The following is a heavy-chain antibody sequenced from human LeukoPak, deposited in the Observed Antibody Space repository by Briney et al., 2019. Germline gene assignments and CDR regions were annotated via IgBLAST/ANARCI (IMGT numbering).Heavy chain of an antibody. CDR2: IILIFGTA. CDR1: GGTFSSYA. J-gene: IGHJ4*02. CDR3: ARIENYDSSTKPFDY. V-gene: IGHV1-69*01. D-gene: IGHD3-22*01. Sequence: GSSVKVSCKASGGTFSSYAISWVRQAPGQGLEWMGGIILIFGTANYAQKFQGRVTITADESTSTAYMELSSLRSEDTAVYYCARIENYDSSTKPFDYWGQGTLVTVSS.